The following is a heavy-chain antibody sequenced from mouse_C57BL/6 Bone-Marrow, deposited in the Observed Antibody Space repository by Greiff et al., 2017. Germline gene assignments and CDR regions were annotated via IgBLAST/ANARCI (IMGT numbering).Heavy chain of an antibody. CDR3: AITTVVHYYAMDY. D-gene: IGHD1-1*01. CDR1: GYTFTSYW. CDR2: IDPSDSYT. V-gene: IGHV1-69*01. J-gene: IGHJ4*01. Sequence: QVQLKQPGAELVMPGASVKLSCKASGYTFTSYWMHWVKQRPGQGLEWIGEIDPSDSYTNYNQKVKGKSTLTVDKSSSPAYMQLSSLTSEDSAVYYCAITTVVHYYAMDYWGQRASGTVSS.